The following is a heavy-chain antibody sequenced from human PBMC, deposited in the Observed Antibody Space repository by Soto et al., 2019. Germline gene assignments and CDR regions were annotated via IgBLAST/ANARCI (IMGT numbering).Heavy chain of an antibody. J-gene: IGHJ4*02. CDR3: AKDLFPTSGQRFFFES. CDR1: GFTFSTYA. Sequence: GGSLRLSCAASGFTFSTYAMTWVRQAPGWGLEWVSTVLHDETPFYTDAVKGQFTISRDNVRGTLYLQMNGLRVEDAALYFCAKDLFPTSGQRFFFESWGQGSRVTV. CDR2: VLHDETP. V-gene: IGHV3-23*01. D-gene: IGHD2-21*01.